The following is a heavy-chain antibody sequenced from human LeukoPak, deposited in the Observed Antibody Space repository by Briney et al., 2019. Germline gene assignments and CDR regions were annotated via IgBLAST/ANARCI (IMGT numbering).Heavy chain of an antibody. CDR2: INHSGST. Sequence: SETLSLTCAVYGGSFSGYYWGWIRQPPGKGLEWIGEINHSGSTNYNPSLKSRVTISVDTSKNQFSLKLSSVTAADTAVYYCARGPYDYVWGSYRSAPVDYWGQGTLVTVSS. V-gene: IGHV4-34*01. CDR1: GGSFSGYY. CDR3: ARGPYDYVWGSYRSAPVDY. D-gene: IGHD3-16*02. J-gene: IGHJ4*02.